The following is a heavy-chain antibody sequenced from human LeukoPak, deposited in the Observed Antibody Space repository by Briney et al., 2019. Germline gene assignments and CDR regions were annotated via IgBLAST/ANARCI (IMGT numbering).Heavy chain of an antibody. CDR1: GGSIRSYY. D-gene: IGHD3-10*01. V-gene: IGHV4-59*08. J-gene: IGHJ6*02. Sequence: PSETLSLTCTVSGGSIRSYYWSWIRQPPGKGLEWIGHISYSGTTNYNPSLKSRGTVSVDTSKNQFSLKLSSVTATDTAVYFCARSYFASGSYLMDVWGQGTTVTVSS. CDR2: ISYSGTT. CDR3: ARSYFASGSYLMDV.